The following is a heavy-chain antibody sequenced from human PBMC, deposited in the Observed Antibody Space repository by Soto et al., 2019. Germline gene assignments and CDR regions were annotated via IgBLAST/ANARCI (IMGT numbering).Heavy chain of an antibody. CDR1: GGTFSSYA. J-gene: IGHJ4*02. V-gene: IGHV1-69*12. CDR3: TFHDSSGYYSLERDY. Sequence: QVQLVQSGAEVKKPGSSVKVSCKASGGTFSSYAISWVRQAPGQGLEWMGGVIPIFGTANYAQKFQGRVTITADESTSTAYMELSSLRSEDTAVYYCTFHDSSGYYSLERDYWGQGTLVTVSS. D-gene: IGHD3-22*01. CDR2: VIPIFGTA.